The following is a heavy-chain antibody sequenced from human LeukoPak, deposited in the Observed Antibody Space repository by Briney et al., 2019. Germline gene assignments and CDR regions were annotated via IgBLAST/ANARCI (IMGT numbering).Heavy chain of an antibody. CDR3: TRDTAHGGFDY. D-gene: IGHD3-16*01. J-gene: IGHJ4*02. V-gene: IGHV3-49*04. CDR1: GFNFGDYD. CDR2: IRSKAYGGTT. Sequence: GGSLRLSCTASGFNFGDYDMSWVRQAPGKGLEWVGSIRSKAYGGTTGHAASVKGRFTISRDDSKSIAYLQMNSLKTEDTAVYYCTRDTAHGGFDYWGQGTLVTVSS.